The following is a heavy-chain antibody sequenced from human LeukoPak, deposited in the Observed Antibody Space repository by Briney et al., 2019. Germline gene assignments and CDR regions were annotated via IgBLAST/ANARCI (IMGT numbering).Heavy chain of an antibody. CDR1: GFTFSSYW. CDR3: AKSPSTGVVVPAVIQLYFDY. D-gene: IGHD2-2*01. Sequence: PGGSLRLSCAASGFTFSSYWMSWVRQAPGKGLEWVANIKQDGSEKYYVDSVKGRFTISRDNAKNTLYLQMNSLRAEDTAVYYCAKSPSTGVVVPAVIQLYFDYWGQGTLVTVSS. J-gene: IGHJ4*02. CDR2: IKQDGSEK. V-gene: IGHV3-7*03.